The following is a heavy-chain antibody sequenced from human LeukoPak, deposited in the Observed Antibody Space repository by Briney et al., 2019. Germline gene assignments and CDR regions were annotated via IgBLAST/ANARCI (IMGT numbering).Heavy chain of an antibody. CDR2: IYTTGTT. CDR3: ARGYGWESYFYYYGLDV. CDR1: SGSISSYY. V-gene: IGHV4-4*08. D-gene: IGHD3-10*01. J-gene: IGHJ6*02. Sequence: SETLFLTCTVSSGSISSYYWSWIRQPPGKGLEWIGYIYTTGTTNYNPSLKSRVTMSIDTSENHFSLNLSSVTAADTAVYYCARGYGWESYFYYYGLDVWGQGTTVTVSS.